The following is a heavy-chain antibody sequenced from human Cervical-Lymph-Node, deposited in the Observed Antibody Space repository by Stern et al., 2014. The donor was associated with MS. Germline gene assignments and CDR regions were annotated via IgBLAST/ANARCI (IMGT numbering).Heavy chain of an antibody. CDR2: IIRPVGTA. V-gene: IGHV1-69*06. D-gene: IGHD3-10*01. J-gene: IGHJ5*02. CDR3: ATGAGDNWFDP. CDR1: GD. Sequence: VQLVQSGADVKKPGSSVRVSCKASGDISWLRQAPGQGLEYMGGIIRPVGTAHYTQRFQGRLTITADKSMELSSLRSDDTAIYYCATGAGDNWFDPWGQGTLVSVSS.